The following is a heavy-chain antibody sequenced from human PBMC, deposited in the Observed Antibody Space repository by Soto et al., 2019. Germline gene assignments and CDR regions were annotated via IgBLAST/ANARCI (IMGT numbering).Heavy chain of an antibody. CDR1: GYTFTSYG. J-gene: IGHJ6*03. CDR2: ISAYNGNT. Sequence: GASVKVSCKASGYTFTSYGISWVRQAPGQGLEWMGWISAYNGNTNYAQKLQGRVTMTTDTSTSTAYMELRSLRSDDTAVYYCARGNPIVVVPAATDYYYYMDVWGKGTTVTVSS. V-gene: IGHV1-18*01. D-gene: IGHD2-2*01. CDR3: ARGNPIVVVPAATDYYYYMDV.